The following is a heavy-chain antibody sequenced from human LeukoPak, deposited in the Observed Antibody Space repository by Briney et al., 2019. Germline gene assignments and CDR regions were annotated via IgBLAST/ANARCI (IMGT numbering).Heavy chain of an antibody. V-gene: IGHV2-5*02. CDR1: GFSLSTSGVG. Sequence: ESGPTLVNPTQTLTLTFTFSGFSLSTSGVGVGCIRQPPGQALEWLATLFWDDDKRYSASLTSRLTITKDTSTNQLVLTMTNMDPVDTATYFCVHTGWHDIRVPDYWGQGTLVTVSS. CDR3: VHTGWHDIRVPDY. D-gene: IGHD3-9*01. J-gene: IGHJ4*02. CDR2: LFWDDDK.